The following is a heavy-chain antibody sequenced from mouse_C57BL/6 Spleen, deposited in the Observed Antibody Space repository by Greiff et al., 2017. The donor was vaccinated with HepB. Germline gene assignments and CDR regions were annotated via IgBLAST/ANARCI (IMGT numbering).Heavy chain of an antibody. Sequence: QVQLQQPGAELVKPGASVKLSCKASGYTFTSYWMQWVKQRPGQGLEWIGEIDPSDSYTNYNQKFKGKATLTVDTSSSTAYMQLSSLTSEDSAVYYCASQLDLGYWGQGTTLTVAS. D-gene: IGHD4-1*02. CDR2: IDPSDSYT. J-gene: IGHJ2*01. V-gene: IGHV1-50*01. CDR3: ASQLDLGY. CDR1: GYTFTSYW.